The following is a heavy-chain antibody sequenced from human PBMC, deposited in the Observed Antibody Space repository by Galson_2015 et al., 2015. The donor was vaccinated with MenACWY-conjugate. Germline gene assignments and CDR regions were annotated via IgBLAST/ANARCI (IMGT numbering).Heavy chain of an antibody. V-gene: IGHV3-74*01. CDR3: AKSRGASFYFDS. J-gene: IGHJ4*02. CDR2: INPGGSST. D-gene: IGHD1-26*01. Sequence: SLRLSCAAPGFIFNTYWMHWVRQAPGKGLVWVSRINPGGSSTTYADSVKDRFTISRDNAKNTLCLQMNSLRPEDTAVFYCAKSRGASFYFDSWGQGTLVTVSS. CDR1: GFIFNTYW.